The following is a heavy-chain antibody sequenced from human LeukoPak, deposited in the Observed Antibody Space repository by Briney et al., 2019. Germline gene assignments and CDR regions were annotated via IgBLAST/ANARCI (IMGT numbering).Heavy chain of an antibody. Sequence: SETLSLTCTVSGGSISNYYWSWIRQPAGKGLEWIGRISTSGSTNYNPSLKSRVTISVDKSRNQFSLKLSSVTAADTAVYYCARVALSGLYYFDNWGQGTLVTASS. CDR1: GGSISNYY. D-gene: IGHD5/OR15-5a*01. V-gene: IGHV4-4*07. CDR2: ISTSGST. J-gene: IGHJ4*02. CDR3: ARVALSGLYYFDN.